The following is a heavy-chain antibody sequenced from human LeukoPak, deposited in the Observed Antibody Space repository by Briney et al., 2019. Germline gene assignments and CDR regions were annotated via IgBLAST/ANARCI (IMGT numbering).Heavy chain of an antibody. V-gene: IGHV4-59*12. J-gene: IGHJ5*02. CDR2: IYYSGST. CDR3: ASGDYYGSNWFDP. D-gene: IGHD3-10*01. Sequence: SETLSLTCTVSGGSISTYYWSWIRQPPGKGLEWIGYIYYSGSTNYNPSLKSRVTISVDTSKNQFSLKLSSVTAADTAVYYCASGDYYGSNWFDPWGQGTLVTVSS. CDR1: GGSISTYY.